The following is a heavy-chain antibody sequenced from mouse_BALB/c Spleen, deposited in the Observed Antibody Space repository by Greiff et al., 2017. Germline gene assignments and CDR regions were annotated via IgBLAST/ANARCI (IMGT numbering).Heavy chain of an antibody. Sequence: VQLQESGAELVRPGTSVKVSCKASGYAFTNYLIEWVKQRPGQGLEWIGVINPGSGGTNYNEKFKGKATLTADKSSSTAYMQLSSLTSDDSAVYFCARWYGKTSYAMDYWGQGTSVTVSS. CDR1: GYAFTNYL. D-gene: IGHD2-10*02. J-gene: IGHJ4*01. CDR3: ARWYGKTSYAMDY. CDR2: INPGSGGT. V-gene: IGHV1-54*01.